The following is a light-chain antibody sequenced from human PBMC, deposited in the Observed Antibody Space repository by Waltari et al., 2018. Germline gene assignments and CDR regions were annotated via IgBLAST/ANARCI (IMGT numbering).Light chain of an antibody. V-gene: IGLV3-19*01. CDR1: SLRSFY. Sequence: TKHPAVSVAMGQTVRITCQGASLRSFYQTWYQQRPGQAPIIVVYGQNDRPSGVPDRLSGSSSDNTASLTSTGAQAEDEGFYYCHSRDASGVGGTFGGGTKLTVL. CDR2: GQN. CDR3: HSRDASGVGGT. J-gene: IGLJ2*01.